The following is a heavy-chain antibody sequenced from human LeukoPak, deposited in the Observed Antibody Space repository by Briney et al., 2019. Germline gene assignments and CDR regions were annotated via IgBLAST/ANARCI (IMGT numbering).Heavy chain of an antibody. J-gene: IGHJ4*02. Sequence: GRSLRLSCAASGFTFSSYDIHWVRQAPGKGLEWVAVISSDGSNKYYADSVKGRFTISRDNSKNTLYLQTNSLRAEDTAVYYCARATEGLDYWGQGTLVTVSS. V-gene: IGHV3-30*03. CDR3: ARATEGLDY. CDR1: GFTFSSYD. CDR2: ISSDGSNK.